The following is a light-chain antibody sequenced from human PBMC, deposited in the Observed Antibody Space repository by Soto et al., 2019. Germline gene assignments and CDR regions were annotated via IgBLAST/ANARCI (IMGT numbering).Light chain of an antibody. V-gene: IGLV2-11*01. CDR2: DVG. CDR3: CSYAGSYTLVV. CDR1: SSDVGGYNY. Sequence: QSVLTQPRSVSGSPGQSVTISCTGTSSDVGGYNYVSWYQQHPGKAPKLMIYDVGKRPSGVPDRFSGSKSGNTASLTISGLQAEDEADYYCCSYAGSYTLVVFGGGTKLTVL. J-gene: IGLJ2*01.